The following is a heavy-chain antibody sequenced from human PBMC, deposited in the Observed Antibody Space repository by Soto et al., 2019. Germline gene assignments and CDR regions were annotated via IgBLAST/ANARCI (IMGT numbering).Heavy chain of an antibody. CDR1: GGSISSSSYY. D-gene: IGHD5-18*01. CDR2: IYYSGST. J-gene: IGHJ5*02. CDR3: ARRPKRIQQNWFDP. V-gene: IGHV4-39*01. Sequence: QLQLQESGPGLVKPSETLSLTCTVSGGSISSSSYYWGWIRQPPGKGLEWIGSIYYSGSTYYNPSLRSRVTISVDTSKNQFSLRLSSVTAADTAVYYCARRPKRIQQNWFDPWGQGTLVTVSS.